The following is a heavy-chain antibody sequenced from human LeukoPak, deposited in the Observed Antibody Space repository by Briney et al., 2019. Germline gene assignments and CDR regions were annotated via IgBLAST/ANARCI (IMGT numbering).Heavy chain of an antibody. CDR2: IYYSGST. CDR3: AREYSSGHTEYFDY. CDR1: GGSISSSSYY. V-gene: IGHV4-39*07. J-gene: IGHJ4*02. Sequence: SETLSLTCTVSGGSISSSSYYWGWIRQPPGKGLEWIGSIYYSGSTYYNPSLKSRVTISVDTSKNQFSLKLSSVTAADTAVYYCAREYSSGHTEYFDYWGQGTLVTVSS. D-gene: IGHD6-19*01.